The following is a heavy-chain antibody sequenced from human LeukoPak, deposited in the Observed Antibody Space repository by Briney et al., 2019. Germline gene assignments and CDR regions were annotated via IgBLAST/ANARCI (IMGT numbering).Heavy chain of an antibody. D-gene: IGHD5-12*01. Sequence: GGSLRLSCAASGFTFSSYSMNWVRQAPGKGLGWVSSISSSSSYIYYADSVKGRFTISRDNAKNSLYLQMNSLRAEDTAVYYCARNPVVATDSEGGYWYFDLWGRGTLVTVSS. J-gene: IGHJ2*01. V-gene: IGHV3-21*01. CDR2: ISSSSSYI. CDR3: ARNPVVATDSEGGYWYFDL. CDR1: GFTFSSYS.